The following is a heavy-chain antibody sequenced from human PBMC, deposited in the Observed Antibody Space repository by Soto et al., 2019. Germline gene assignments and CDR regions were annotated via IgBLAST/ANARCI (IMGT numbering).Heavy chain of an antibody. D-gene: IGHD4-4*01. V-gene: IGHV3-23*01. CDR1: GFTFSSYA. Sequence: VQLLESGGGLVQPGGSLRLSCAASGFTFSSYAMSWVRQAPGKGLEWVSAISGSGGGTYYADSVKGRFTISRDNSKNTLYQQMNSLRAEDTAVYYCAKEHYNRYYYYGMDVWGQGTTVTVSS. CDR3: AKEHYNRYYYYGMDV. J-gene: IGHJ6*02. CDR2: ISGSGGGT.